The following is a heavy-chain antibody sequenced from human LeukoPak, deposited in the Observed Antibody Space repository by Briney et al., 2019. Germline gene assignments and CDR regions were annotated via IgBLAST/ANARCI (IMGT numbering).Heavy chain of an antibody. V-gene: IGHV1-46*01. J-gene: IGHJ4*02. CDR3: ARDQDYDSSGYSTPHY. Sequence: ASVKVSCKASGYTFTSYYMHWVRQAPGQGLEWVGIINPSGGSTSYAQNFRGRVTMTRDTSTSTVYMELSSLRSEDTAVYYCARDQDYDSSGYSTPHYWGQGTLVSVSS. D-gene: IGHD3-22*01. CDR2: INPSGGST. CDR1: GYTFTSYY.